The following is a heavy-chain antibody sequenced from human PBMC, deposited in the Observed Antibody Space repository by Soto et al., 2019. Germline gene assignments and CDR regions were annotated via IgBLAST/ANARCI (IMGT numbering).Heavy chain of an antibody. D-gene: IGHD4-17*01. CDR3: AKSYGDGRNDAFDI. CDR1: GFTFDDYA. V-gene: IGHV3-9*01. J-gene: IGHJ3*02. CDR2: ISWNSGSI. Sequence: GGSLRLSCAASGFTFDDYAMHWVRQAPGKGLEWVSGISWNSGSIGYADSVKGRLTISRDNAKNSLYLQMNSLRAEDTALYYCAKSYGDGRNDAFDIWGQGTMVTVSS.